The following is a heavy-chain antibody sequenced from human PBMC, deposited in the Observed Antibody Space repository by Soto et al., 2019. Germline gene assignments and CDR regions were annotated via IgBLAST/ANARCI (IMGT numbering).Heavy chain of an antibody. D-gene: IGHD2-8*01. CDR2: ISSSGSTI. Sequence: EVQLVESGGGLVQPGGFLRLSCAASGFTFSSYSMNWVRQAPGKGLEWVSYISSSGSTIYYADSVKGRFTISRDNAKNSLYLQMNSLRDEDTAVYYCARDLRMVYAIDFDYWGQRTLVTVSS. J-gene: IGHJ4*02. V-gene: IGHV3-48*02. CDR1: GFTFSSYS. CDR3: ARDLRMVYAIDFDY.